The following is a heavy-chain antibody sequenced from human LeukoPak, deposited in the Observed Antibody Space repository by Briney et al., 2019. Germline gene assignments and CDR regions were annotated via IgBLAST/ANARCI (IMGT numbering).Heavy chain of an antibody. D-gene: IGHD1-26*01. CDR2: INIDGSST. Sequence: GGSLRLSCAASGFIFTTYWMHWVREAPGKGLVWVARINIDGSSTYYADSVKGRFTISRDNAKNTLYLQMNSLRAEDTAVYYCTRDLVGATSDFWXXGTLVTVAS. CDR3: TRDLVGATSDF. J-gene: IGHJ4*01. V-gene: IGHV3-74*01. CDR1: GFIFTTYW.